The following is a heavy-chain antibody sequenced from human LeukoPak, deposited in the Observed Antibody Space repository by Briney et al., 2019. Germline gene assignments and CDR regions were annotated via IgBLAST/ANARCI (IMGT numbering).Heavy chain of an antibody. Sequence: GGSLRLSCAASGFTLSDYTIHWVRQAPGKRLQSVSAITSNGAYTNYADSVKGKFTISRDNSRNAVFLQMGGLRIEDMAVYYCARVKMGATGSDYYYYYMDVCGTGTTVTVSS. CDR2: ITSNGAYT. J-gene: IGHJ6*03. D-gene: IGHD1-26*01. CDR1: GFTLSDYT. V-gene: IGHV3-64*02. CDR3: ARVKMGATGSDYYYYYMDV.